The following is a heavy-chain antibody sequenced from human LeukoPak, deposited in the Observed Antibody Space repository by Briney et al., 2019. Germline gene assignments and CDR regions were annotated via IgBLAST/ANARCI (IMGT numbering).Heavy chain of an antibody. V-gene: IGHV4-34*01. CDR1: GGSFSGYY. J-gene: IGHJ5*02. D-gene: IGHD3-10*01. CDR2: INHSGST. Sequence: SETLSLTCAVYGGSFSGYYWSWIRQPPGKGLDWIGEINHSGSTNYNPSLKSRVTIPVDTSKNQFSLKLSSVTAADTAVYYCARGEPTHYYGSGSYVRRPNWFEPWGQGTLVTVSS. CDR3: ARGEPTHYYGSGSYVRRPNWFEP.